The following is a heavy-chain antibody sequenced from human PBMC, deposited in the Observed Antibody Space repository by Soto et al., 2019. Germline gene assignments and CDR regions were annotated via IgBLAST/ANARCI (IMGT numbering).Heavy chain of an antibody. J-gene: IGHJ5*02. CDR2: IYYRGST. V-gene: IGHV4-31*03. Sequence: QVQLQESGPGLVKPSQTLSLTCTVSGGSISSGGYYWSWIRQHPGKGLEWIGYIYYRGSTYYNPSLKSRVTISVDTSKNQFSLKLSSVTAADTAVYYCARLIGDYYGSGSVGGNWFDPWGQGTLVTVSS. CDR3: ARLIGDYYGSGSVGGNWFDP. D-gene: IGHD3-10*01. CDR1: GGSISSGGYY.